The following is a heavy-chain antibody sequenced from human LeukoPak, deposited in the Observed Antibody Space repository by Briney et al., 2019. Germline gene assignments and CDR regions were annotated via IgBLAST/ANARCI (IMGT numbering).Heavy chain of an antibody. V-gene: IGHV3-23*01. D-gene: IGHD2-21*02. CDR2: ISGSGGST. Sequence: PGGSLRLSCAASGFTFSSYAMSWVRQAPGKGLEWVSAISGSGGSTYYADSVKGRFTISRDNSKNTLYLQMNSLRAEDTAVYYCASGLNMVTVPFDYWGQGTLVTVSS. CDR1: GFTFSSYA. J-gene: IGHJ4*02. CDR3: ASGLNMVTVPFDY.